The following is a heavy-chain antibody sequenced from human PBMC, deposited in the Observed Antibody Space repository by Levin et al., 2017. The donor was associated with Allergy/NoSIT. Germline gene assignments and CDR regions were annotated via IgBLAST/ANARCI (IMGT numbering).Heavy chain of an antibody. V-gene: IGHV3-11*05. Sequence: GESLKISCAASGFTFSDYYMSWIRQAPGKGLEWVSYISSSSSYTNYADSVKGRFTISRDNAKNSLYLQMNSLRAEDTAVYYCAREALHYYDSSGYPHFSVWRYFDYWGQGTLVTVSS. CDR2: ISSSSSYT. CDR1: GFTFSDYY. CDR3: AREALHYYDSSGYPHFSVWRYFDY. D-gene: IGHD3-22*01. J-gene: IGHJ4*02.